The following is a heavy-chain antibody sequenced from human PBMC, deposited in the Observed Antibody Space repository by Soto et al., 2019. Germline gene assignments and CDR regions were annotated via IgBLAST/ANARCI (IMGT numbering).Heavy chain of an antibody. V-gene: IGHV3-33*01. CDR2: IWYDGSNK. CDR1: GFTFSSYG. D-gene: IGHD6-19*01. Sequence: GGSLRLSCAASGFTFSSYGMHWVRQAPGKGLEWVAVIWYDGSNKYYADSVKGRFTISRDNSKNTLYLQMNSLRAEDTAVYYCARMAVAPKYYFDYWGQGTLVTVSS. J-gene: IGHJ4*02. CDR3: ARMAVAPKYYFDY.